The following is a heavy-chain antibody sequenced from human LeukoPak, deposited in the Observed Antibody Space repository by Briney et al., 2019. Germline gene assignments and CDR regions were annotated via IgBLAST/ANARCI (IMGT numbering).Heavy chain of an antibody. J-gene: IGHJ4*02. Sequence: SETLSLTCAVYGGSFSGYYWSWIRQPPGTGLEWIGEINHRGSTNYNPSLKSRVTISVDTSKNQFSLKLSSVTAADTALYYCAMTAYCVGGPCYYYWGQGALVTVSS. CDR3: AMTAYCVGGPCYYY. CDR2: INHRGST. D-gene: IGHD2-15*01. V-gene: IGHV4-34*01. CDR1: GGSFSGYY.